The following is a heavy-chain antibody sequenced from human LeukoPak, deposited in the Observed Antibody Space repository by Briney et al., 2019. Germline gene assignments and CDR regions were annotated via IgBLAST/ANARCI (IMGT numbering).Heavy chain of an antibody. CDR2: FDPEDGET. CDR3: AKLTIFGVVNPFDY. D-gene: IGHD3-3*01. J-gene: IGHJ4*02. Sequence: ASVKVSCKVSGYTLTELSMHWVRQAPGKGLEWMGGFDPEDGETIYAQKFQGRVTMTEDTYTDTAYMELSSLRSEDTAVYYCAKLTIFGVVNPFDYWGQGTLVTVSS. CDR1: GYTLTELS. V-gene: IGHV1-24*01.